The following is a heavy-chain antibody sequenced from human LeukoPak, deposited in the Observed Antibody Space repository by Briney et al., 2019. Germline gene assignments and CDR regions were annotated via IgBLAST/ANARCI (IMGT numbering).Heavy chain of an antibody. J-gene: IGHJ4*02. CDR2: ISAYNGNT. Sequence: ASVKVSCKASGYTFTSYGISWVRQAPGQGLEWMGWISAYNGNTNYAQKLQGRVTMTTDTSTSTVYMELRSLRSDDTAVYYCARDRGIAAATHLYWGQGTLVTVSS. V-gene: IGHV1-18*01. CDR3: ARDRGIAAATHLY. CDR1: GYTFTSYG. D-gene: IGHD6-13*01.